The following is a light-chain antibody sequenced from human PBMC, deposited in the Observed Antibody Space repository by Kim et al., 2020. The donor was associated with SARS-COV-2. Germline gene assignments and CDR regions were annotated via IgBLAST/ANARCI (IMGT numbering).Light chain of an antibody. Sequence: EIVLTQSPATLSVSPEERATLSCRASQYISSNLAWYQHKPGQAPRLLIHGASTRATGIPARFSGSGSGTDFTLTISSLQSEDFAVYYCQQYYNWPRTFGQGTKVDIK. V-gene: IGKV3D-15*01. J-gene: IGKJ1*01. CDR1: QYISSN. CDR2: GAS. CDR3: QQYYNWPRT.